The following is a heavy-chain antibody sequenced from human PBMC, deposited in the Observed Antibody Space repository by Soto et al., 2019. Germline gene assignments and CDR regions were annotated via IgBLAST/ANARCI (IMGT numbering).Heavy chain of an antibody. Sequence: EVPLLESGGGLVQPGGSLRLSCAASGFTFSSYAMSWVRQAPGKGLEWVSAISGSGGSTYYADSVKGRFTISRDNSKNTLYLQMNSLRAEDTAVYYCAKAVGATRSVFYFDYWGQGTLVTVSS. D-gene: IGHD1-26*01. CDR2: ISGSGGST. J-gene: IGHJ4*02. V-gene: IGHV3-23*01. CDR1: GFTFSSYA. CDR3: AKAVGATRSVFYFDY.